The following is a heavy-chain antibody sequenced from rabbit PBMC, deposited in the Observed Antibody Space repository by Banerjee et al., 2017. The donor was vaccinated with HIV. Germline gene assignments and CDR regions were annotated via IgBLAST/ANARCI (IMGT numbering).Heavy chain of an antibody. CDR3: ARAGSSGWGDAFNL. Sequence: QEQLVESGGGLVQPEGSLTLTCTASGFSFSSGYDMCWVRQAPGKGLEWIACIGVGYGITYYASWAKGRLTISKASSTTVTLQLTSLTAADTATYFCARAGSSGWGDAFNLWGPGTLVTVS. CDR1: GFSFSSGYD. D-gene: IGHD4-1*01. V-gene: IGHV1S45*01. CDR2: IGVGYGIT. J-gene: IGHJ4*01.